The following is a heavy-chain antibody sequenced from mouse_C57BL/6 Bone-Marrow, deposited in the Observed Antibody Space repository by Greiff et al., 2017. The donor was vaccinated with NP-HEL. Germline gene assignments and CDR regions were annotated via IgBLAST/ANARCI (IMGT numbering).Heavy chain of an antibody. D-gene: IGHD2-1*01. Sequence: VQLQQPGAELVKPGASVKLSCKASGYTFTSYWMQWVKQRPGQGLEWIGEIDPSDSYTNYNQKFKGKATLTVDTSSSTAYMQLSSLTSEDSAVYYCATYGNYDRYFDVWGTGTTVTVSS. V-gene: IGHV1-50*01. CDR1: GYTFTSYW. CDR3: ATYGNYDRYFDV. CDR2: IDPSDSYT. J-gene: IGHJ1*03.